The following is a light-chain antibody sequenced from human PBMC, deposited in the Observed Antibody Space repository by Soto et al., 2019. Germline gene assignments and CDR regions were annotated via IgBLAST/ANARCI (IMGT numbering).Light chain of an antibody. CDR2: DAS. J-gene: IGKJ5*01. CDR1: QTVSTY. V-gene: IGKV3-11*01. Sequence: EIVLTQSPVTLSLSLGDRATLSCRASQTVSTYLAWYQQKPGQAPRLLIYDASNRATGIPARFSGSGSGTDFTLTISSLEPEDFAVYYCQQRNNWPPDITGGQGTRLDIK. CDR3: QQRNNWPPDIT.